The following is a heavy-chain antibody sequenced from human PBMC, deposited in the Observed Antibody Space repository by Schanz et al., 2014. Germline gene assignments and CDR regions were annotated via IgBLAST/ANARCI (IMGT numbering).Heavy chain of an antibody. CDR3: AKGMGYCSGGTCYDYYYYGLDV. CDR2: ISHSGGSK. V-gene: IGHV3-23*01. CDR1: GFTFGSYG. J-gene: IGHJ6*02. D-gene: IGHD2-15*01. Sequence: EEQLLQSGGGLVQPGGSLRLSCAASGFTFGSYGMSWVRQGPGKGLEWVSSISHSGGSKYYADSVKGRFTISRDNSENTLYLQMNSLSADDTAVFYCAKGMGYCSGGTCYDYYYYGLDVWGQGTTVTVSS.